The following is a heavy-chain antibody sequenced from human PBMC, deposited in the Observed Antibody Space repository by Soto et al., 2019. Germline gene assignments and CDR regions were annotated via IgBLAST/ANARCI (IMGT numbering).Heavy chain of an antibody. Sequence: EVQLVESGGGLVQPGRSLRLSCAASGFTFDDYAMHWVRQAPGKGLEWVSGISWNSGSIGYADSVKGRFTISRDNAKNSLYLQMNSLRAEDTALYYCAKSYGETYYYYGMDVWGQGTTVTVS. CDR3: AKSYGETYYYYGMDV. D-gene: IGHD4-17*01. J-gene: IGHJ6*02. CDR2: ISWNSGSI. CDR1: GFTFDDYA. V-gene: IGHV3-9*01.